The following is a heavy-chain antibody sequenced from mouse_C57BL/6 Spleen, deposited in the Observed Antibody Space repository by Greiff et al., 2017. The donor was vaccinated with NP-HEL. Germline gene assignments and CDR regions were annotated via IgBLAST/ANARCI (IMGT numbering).Heavy chain of an antibody. J-gene: IGHJ2*01. D-gene: IGHD1-1*01. CDR3: TRDGNYYGSSPYYFDY. V-gene: IGHV5-9-1*02. CDR2: ISSGGDYI. Sequence: EVKLVESGEGLVKPGGSLKLSCAASGFTFSSYAMSWVRQTPEKRLEWVAYISSGGDYIYYADTVQGRFTISRDKARNTLYLQMRSLKSEDTAMYYCTRDGNYYGSSPYYFDYWGQGTTLTVSS. CDR1: GFTFSSYA.